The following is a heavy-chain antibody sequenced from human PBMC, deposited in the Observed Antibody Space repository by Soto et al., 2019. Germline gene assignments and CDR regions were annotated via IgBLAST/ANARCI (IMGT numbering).Heavy chain of an antibody. V-gene: IGHV4-30-2*01. J-gene: IGHJ4*02. CDR1: GGSISSGGYP. D-gene: IGHD3-10*01. CDR3: VSRHYFGSGNFIDY. Sequence: PSETLSLTCAVSGGSISSGGYPWSWIRQPPGKGLEWIGYIYHSGSTYYNPSLKSRVTISIDTSKNHLSLQLNAVPAEDTAVYCCVSRHYFGSGNFIDYWGQGTLVTVSS. CDR2: IYHSGST.